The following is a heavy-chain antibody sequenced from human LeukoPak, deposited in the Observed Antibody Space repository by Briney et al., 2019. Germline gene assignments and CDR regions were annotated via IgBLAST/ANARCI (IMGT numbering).Heavy chain of an antibody. CDR3: ARSYYDSSGFDY. Sequence: AASVKVSCKASGGTFSSYAMSWVRQAPGQGLEWMGGIIPIFGTANYAQKFQGRVTITTAESTSTAYMELSSLRSEDTAVYYCARSYYDSSGFDYWGQGTLVTVSS. D-gene: IGHD3-22*01. V-gene: IGHV1-69*05. J-gene: IGHJ4*02. CDR2: IIPIFGTA. CDR1: GGTFSSYA.